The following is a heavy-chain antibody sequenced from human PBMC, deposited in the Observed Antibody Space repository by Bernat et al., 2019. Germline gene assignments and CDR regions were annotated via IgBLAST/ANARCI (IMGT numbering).Heavy chain of an antibody. CDR3: AREAGGSGSYPVYYFDY. CDR1: GGSISSGGYS. V-gene: IGHV4-30-2*01. CDR2: IYHSGST. D-gene: IGHD3-10*01. Sequence: QLQLQESGPGLVKPSQTLSLTCAVSGGSISSGGYSWSWIRQPPGKGLEWIGYIYHSGSTYYNPSLKSRVTISVDRSKNQFSLKLSSVTAADTAVYYCAREAGGSGSYPVYYFDYWGQGTLVTVSS. J-gene: IGHJ4*02.